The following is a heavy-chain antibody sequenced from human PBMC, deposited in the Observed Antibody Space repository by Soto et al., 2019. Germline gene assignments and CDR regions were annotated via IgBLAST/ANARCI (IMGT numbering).Heavy chain of an antibody. D-gene: IGHD2-15*01. CDR2: VNPSGGPT. CDR3: AREENCSDGICYSEYFQR. V-gene: IGHV1-46*01. CDR1: GYIFTAYS. J-gene: IGHJ1*01. Sequence: QVQLVQSGAEVKKPGASVKVSCKASGYIFTAYSMHWVRQAPGQGLEWMGVVNPSGGPTNYAQKFQGRITMTRDTSTNTVYMDLSSLTSEDTAVYYCAREENCSDGICYSEYFQRWGQGTLVTVSS.